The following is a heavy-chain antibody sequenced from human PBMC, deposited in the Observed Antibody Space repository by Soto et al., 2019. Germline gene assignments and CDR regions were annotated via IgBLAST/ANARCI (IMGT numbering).Heavy chain of an antibody. V-gene: IGHV1-8*01. CDR1: GYTFTSYD. J-gene: IGHJ5*02. CDR3: ARVSRKIAARVRRGDWFDP. Sequence: QVPLVQSGAEVKKPGASVKVSCKASGYTFTSYDINWVRQATGQGLEWMGWMNPNSGNTGYAQKFQGRVTMTRNTSISTAYMELSSLRSEDTAVYYCARVSRKIAARVRRGDWFDPWGQGTLVTVSS. D-gene: IGHD6-6*01. CDR2: MNPNSGNT.